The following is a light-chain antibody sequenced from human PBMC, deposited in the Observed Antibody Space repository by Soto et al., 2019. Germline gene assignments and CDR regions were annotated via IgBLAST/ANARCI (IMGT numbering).Light chain of an antibody. CDR3: QQYTNWPPIT. V-gene: IGKV3-15*01. J-gene: IGKJ5*01. Sequence: EIVMTQSPATLSVSPGERATLSCRASHSVSSNLAWYQQQPGQAPRLLIYGAPTRATGIPARFSGSGSGTEFTLTISSLQSEDFAVYYCQQYTNWPPITFGQGTRLEIK. CDR1: HSVSSN. CDR2: GAP.